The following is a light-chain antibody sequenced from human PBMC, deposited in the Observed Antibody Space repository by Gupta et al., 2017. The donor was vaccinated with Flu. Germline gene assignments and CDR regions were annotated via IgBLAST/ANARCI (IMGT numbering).Light chain of an antibody. J-gene: IGKJ1*01. CDR3: QQYDSYWT. CDR1: QSISSW. CDR2: KAS. V-gene: IGKV1-5*03. Sequence: DFQMPQSPSTLSASVGARVTITCRASQSISSWLAWYQQKPGKAPKLLIYKASSLQSGVPSRFSGSGSGTEFTLTISSLHPDDFATYYCQQYDSYWTFGQGTKVEIK.